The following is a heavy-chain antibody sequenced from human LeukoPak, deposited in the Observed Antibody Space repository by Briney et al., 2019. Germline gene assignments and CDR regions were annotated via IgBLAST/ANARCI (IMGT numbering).Heavy chain of an antibody. V-gene: IGHV3-49*04. J-gene: IGHJ4*02. D-gene: IGHD3-10*01. CDR2: IRSKAYGGTT. CDR3: TRDGSGSYSGY. CDR1: GFTFSSYA. Sequence: PGESLRLSCAASGFTFSSYAMSWVRQAPGKGLEWVGFIRSKAYGGTTEYAASVKGRFTISRDDSKSIAYLQMNSLKTEDTAVYYCTRDGSGSYSGYWGQGTLVTVSS.